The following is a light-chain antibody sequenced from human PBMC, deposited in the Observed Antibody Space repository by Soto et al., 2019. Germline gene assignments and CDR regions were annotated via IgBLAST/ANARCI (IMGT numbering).Light chain of an antibody. J-gene: IGKJ2*01. CDR3: QQYNTWPPRYT. CDR1: QSVKSY. CDR2: GAS. Sequence: EIVMTQSPATLSVSPGGRATLSCRASQSVKSYLAWYQQRPCQPPRLLIYGASTRATGIPARFIGSGSGTEFALNFSVLQSEEFAVYFCQQYNTWPPRYTFGQGTKLEI. V-gene: IGKV3-15*01.